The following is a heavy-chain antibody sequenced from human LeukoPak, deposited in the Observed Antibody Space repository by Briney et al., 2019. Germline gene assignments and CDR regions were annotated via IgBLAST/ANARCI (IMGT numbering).Heavy chain of an antibody. CDR1: GGSISSYY. CDR2: IYPGDSDT. CDR3: ARLLERRWLMDY. J-gene: IGHJ4*02. D-gene: IGHD1-1*01. Sequence: ETLSLTCTVSGGSISSYYWSWIRQPPGKGLEWMGIIYPGDSDTRYSPSFQGQVTISADKSISTAYLQWSSLKASDTAMYYCARLLERRWLMDYWGQGTLVTVSS. V-gene: IGHV5-51*01.